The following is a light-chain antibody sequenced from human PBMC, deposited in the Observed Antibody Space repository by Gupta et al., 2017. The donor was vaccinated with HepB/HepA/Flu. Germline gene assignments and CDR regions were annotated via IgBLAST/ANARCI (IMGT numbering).Light chain of an antibody. V-gene: IGLV3-21*03. J-gene: IGLJ3*02. CDR3: QVSDTSSNNPVV. CDR1: NIGSKS. CDR2: YDS. Sequence: SYVLTQPPSVSVAPGKTARITCGGNNIGSKSVHWYQQKPGQAPVLLVYYDSDRPSGIPARFFGATSCNTATLITSTGDPGDEADDYCQVSDTSSNNPVVFGGGTKLTVL.